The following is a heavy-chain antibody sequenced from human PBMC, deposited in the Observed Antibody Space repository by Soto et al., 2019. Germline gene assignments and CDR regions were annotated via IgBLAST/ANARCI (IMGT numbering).Heavy chain of an antibody. V-gene: IGHV4-59*01. Sequence: PSETLSLTCAVSGVTISTYYWSWIRQPPGKGLEWIGYNHHSGTTNYNPSLKSRVTISVGTSKNQFSLRLTSVTAADTAIYYCVREAYIGYGHAIDYWGQGILVTVSS. CDR1: GVTISTYY. J-gene: IGHJ4*02. D-gene: IGHD5-12*01. CDR3: VREAYIGYGHAIDY. CDR2: NHHSGTT.